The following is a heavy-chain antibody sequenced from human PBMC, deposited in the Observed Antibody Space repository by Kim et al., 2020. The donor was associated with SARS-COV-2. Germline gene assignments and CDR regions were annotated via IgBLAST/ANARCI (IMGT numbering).Heavy chain of an antibody. J-gene: IGHJ4*02. V-gene: IGHV3-30*18. D-gene: IGHD2-15*01. CDR3: AKEGVAFRSSYFDY. CDR2: ISHDGKVK. CDR1: GFTFRSYG. Sequence: GGSLRLSCAASGFTFRSYGMQWVRQAPGKGLEWVTVISHDGKVKYYTDSVKGRFSISRDNSKDTLDLQMNSLRVEDTAVYYCAKEGVAFRSSYFDYWGQGTLVTVSS.